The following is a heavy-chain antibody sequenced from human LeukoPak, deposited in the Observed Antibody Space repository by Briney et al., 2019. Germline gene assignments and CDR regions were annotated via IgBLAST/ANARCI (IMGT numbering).Heavy chain of an antibody. CDR1: GFTFSTYS. J-gene: IGHJ3*02. CDR3: ARDDYSTSWYIVDI. V-gene: IGHV3-21*01. CDR2: ISPSSDYI. Sequence: PGGSLTLSCAASGFTFSTYSMNWVRQAPGTGLEWVSSISPSSDYIYYADSVKGRFTISRDNAKNSLYLQMNSLRAEDTALYYCARDDYSTSWYIVDIWGQGTMVTVSP. D-gene: IGHD6-13*01.